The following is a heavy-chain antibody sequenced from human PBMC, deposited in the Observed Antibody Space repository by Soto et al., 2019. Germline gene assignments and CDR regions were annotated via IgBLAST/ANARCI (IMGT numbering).Heavy chain of an antibody. CDR1: GFTFSSYA. CDR2: ITSSGGNT. CDR3: ARRIQFGYGMDV. D-gene: IGHD3-16*01. Sequence: EVQLVESGGGLVQPGGSLRLSCAASGFTFSSYAMHWVRQAPGKGLECVSAITSSGGNTDYASSVKGRLTISRDNSKNTLYLQMGSLRAEDMAVYYCARRIQFGYGMDVWGQGTTVTVSS. J-gene: IGHJ6*02. V-gene: IGHV3-64*01.